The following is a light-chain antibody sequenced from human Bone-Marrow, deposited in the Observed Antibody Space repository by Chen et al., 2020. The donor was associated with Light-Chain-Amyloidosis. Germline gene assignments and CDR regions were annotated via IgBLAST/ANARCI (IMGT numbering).Light chain of an antibody. V-gene: IGLV2-23*03. CDR3: CSYGGYSTFV. CDR1: IIGTFNL. Sequence: QSALTQPASLSGSPGRLITFSCTGTIIGTFNLVSWYQQNPGNAPKLIIYEGSRRPSEVSDRFSGSTSGNTASLTISGLQTDDEADYYCCSYGGYSTFVFGGGTKLTVL. J-gene: IGLJ2*01. CDR2: EGS.